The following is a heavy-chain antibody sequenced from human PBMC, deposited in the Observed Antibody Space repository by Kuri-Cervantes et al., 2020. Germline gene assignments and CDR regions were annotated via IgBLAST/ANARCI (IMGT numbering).Heavy chain of an antibody. CDR3: TLLAVDY. V-gene: IGHV3-30*04. CDR2: ISSDGKSN. J-gene: IGHJ4*02. CDR1: GFSFRTYA. Sequence: GESLKISCVASGFSFRTYAIHWVRQAPGKGLEWVAIISSDGKSNFYADSVKGRFTISRDNAKNSLYLQMNSLRAEDTAVYYCTLLAVDYWGQGNLVNVAS. D-gene: IGHD3-10*01.